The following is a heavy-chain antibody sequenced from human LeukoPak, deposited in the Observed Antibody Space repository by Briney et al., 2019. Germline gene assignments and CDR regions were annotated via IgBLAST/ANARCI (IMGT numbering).Heavy chain of an antibody. J-gene: IGHJ5*02. CDR2: ISGSGGST. V-gene: IGHV3-23*01. Sequence: PGGSPRLSCAASGFTFSSYAMSWVRQAPGKGLEWVSAISGSGGSTYYADSVKGRFTVSRDNSKNTLYLQMNSLRAEDTAVYYCAKDFTMVQDWFDPWGQGTLVTVSS. CDR1: GFTFSSYA. D-gene: IGHD3-10*01. CDR3: AKDFTMVQDWFDP.